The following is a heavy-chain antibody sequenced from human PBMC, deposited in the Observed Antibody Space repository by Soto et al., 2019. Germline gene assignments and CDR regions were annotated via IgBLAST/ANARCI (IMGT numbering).Heavy chain of an antibody. CDR3: ARSSYDFCSGYPNDIDY. V-gene: IGHV3-30-3*01. Sequence: QVQLVESGGGVVQPGRSLRLSCAASGFTFTAFAMHWVRQAPGKGLQWVAVISFDGSNKYYADSVKGRFTISRDNSENTLYLQMSGLRAEDTAVYYCARSSYDFCSGYPNDIDYWGQGTLVTVSS. CDR1: GFTFTAFA. J-gene: IGHJ4*02. CDR2: ISFDGSNK. D-gene: IGHD3-3*01.